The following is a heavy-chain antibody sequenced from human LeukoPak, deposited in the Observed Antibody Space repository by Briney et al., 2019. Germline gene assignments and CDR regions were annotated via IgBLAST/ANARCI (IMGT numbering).Heavy chain of an antibody. V-gene: IGHV3-11*01. CDR3: AKGGQPRVKNNWFDP. D-gene: IGHD2-2*01. Sequence: GGSLRLSCAASGFTFSDYYMSWIRQAPGKGLEWVSYISTSGSTKYYADSVKGRFTISRDNTKNSLYLQMNSLRAEDTAVYYCAKGGQPRVKNNWFDPWGQGTLVTVSS. CDR1: GFTFSDYY. CDR2: ISTSGSTK. J-gene: IGHJ5*02.